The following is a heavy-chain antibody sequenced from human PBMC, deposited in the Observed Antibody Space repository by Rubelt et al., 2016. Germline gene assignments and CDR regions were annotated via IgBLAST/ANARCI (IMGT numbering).Heavy chain of an antibody. CDR3: ATTIAIRPYYFDY. CDR1: GGTFSSYA. V-gene: IGHV1-69*01. CDR2: IIPVFGTA. J-gene: IGHJ4*02. D-gene: IGHD6-6*01. Sequence: QVQLVQSGAEVKKPGSSVKVSCKASGGTFSSYAISWVRQAPGQGLEWMGGIIPVFGTANYAPKFPAGITMTADESTSTAYMELSSLRSEDTAVYYCATTIAIRPYYFDYWGQGTLVTVSS.